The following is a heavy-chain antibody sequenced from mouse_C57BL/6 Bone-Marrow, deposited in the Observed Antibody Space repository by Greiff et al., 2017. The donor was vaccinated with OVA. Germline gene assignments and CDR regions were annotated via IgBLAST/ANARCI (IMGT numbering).Heavy chain of an antibody. J-gene: IGHJ3*01. CDR1: GYTFTSYW. V-gene: IGHV1-50*01. CDR2: IDPSDSYN. D-gene: IGHD2-2*01. Sequence: QVQLQQPGAELVKPGASVKLSCKASGYTFTSYWMQWVKQRPGQGLEWIGEIDPSDSYNNYNQKFKGKATLTVDTSSSPAYMQLSSLTSEGSAVSSCAISSAYDVPRFAYWGQGTLVTVSA. CDR3: AISSAYDVPRFAY.